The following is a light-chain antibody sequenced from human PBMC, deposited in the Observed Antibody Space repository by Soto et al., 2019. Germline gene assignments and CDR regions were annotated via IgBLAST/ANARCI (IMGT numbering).Light chain of an antibody. CDR2: AAS. J-gene: IGKJ3*01. CDR1: QSVSGN. Sequence: EIVMTQSPATLSVSPRERATLSCRASQSVSGNLAWYQQKPGQAPTLLIYAASTRATGIPARCSGSGSGTELTLTISSLQSEDFAVYYCHQYNNWPPITFGPGTKVDIK. CDR3: HQYNNWPPIT. V-gene: IGKV3-15*01.